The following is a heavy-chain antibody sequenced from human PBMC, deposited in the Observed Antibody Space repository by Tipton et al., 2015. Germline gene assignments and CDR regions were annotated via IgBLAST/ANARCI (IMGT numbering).Heavy chain of an antibody. CDR2: IHYGGNT. CDR1: GGSISRSNYY. V-gene: IGHV4-39*02. CDR3: ARDLEHGMDV. J-gene: IGHJ6*02. D-gene: IGHD5-24*01. Sequence: TLSLTCSVSGGSISRSNYYWGWIRQPPGMGLEWIASIHYGGNTHYNPSLMSRVTISVDTSKNHFSLSLTSVTAADTAIYYCARDLEHGMDVWGQGTTVTVSS.